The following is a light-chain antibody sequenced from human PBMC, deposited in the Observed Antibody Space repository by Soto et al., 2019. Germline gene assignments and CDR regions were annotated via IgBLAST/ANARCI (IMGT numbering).Light chain of an antibody. CDR3: QHYYDWPPSIT. CDR1: QSISTW. J-gene: IGKJ5*01. V-gene: IGKV1-5*03. CDR2: KAS. Sequence: DIKLTQSPSTLSASVGEEVTLTCLASQSISTWSAWYQQKPGKAPKLLIYKASSLESGVPSRFSGSASGTELTLTISSLQSEDFAAYYCQHYYDWPPSITFGQGTRLEIK.